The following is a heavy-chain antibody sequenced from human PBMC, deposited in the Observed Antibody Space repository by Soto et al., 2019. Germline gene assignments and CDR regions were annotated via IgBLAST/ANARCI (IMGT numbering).Heavy chain of an antibody. D-gene: IGHD3-3*01. Sequence: EVQLVESGGGLVQPGGSLRLSCAASGFTFTAYSMNWVRQAPGKGLEWVSYISSGSGSIYYADSMKGRFTISRDDAKNSLYLKMNSLRDEDTAVYYCARDFWDYWGQGTVVTVSS. V-gene: IGHV3-48*02. J-gene: IGHJ4*02. CDR2: ISSGSGSI. CDR1: GFTFTAYS. CDR3: ARDFWDY.